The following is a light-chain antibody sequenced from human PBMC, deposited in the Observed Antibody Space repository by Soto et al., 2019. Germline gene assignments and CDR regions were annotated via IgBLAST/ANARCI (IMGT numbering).Light chain of an antibody. CDR1: QSVSSSY. Sequence: EIVLTKSPGTLSLSPGERATLSCRASQSVSSSYLAWYQQKPGQAPRLLIYGASRRATGIPDRFSGSGSGKDFTLTISRLEPEDFAVYYCQQYGSSPPYTFGQGTKLEIK. CDR2: GAS. J-gene: IGKJ2*01. CDR3: QQYGSSPPYT. V-gene: IGKV3-20*01.